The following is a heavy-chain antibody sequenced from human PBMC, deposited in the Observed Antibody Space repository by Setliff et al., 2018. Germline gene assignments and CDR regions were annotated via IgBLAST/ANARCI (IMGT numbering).Heavy chain of an antibody. CDR2: ISPHTGNT. CDR1: GYNFNGYY. CDR3: ARRASSVTVTGYYFDS. V-gene: IGHV1-2*02. J-gene: IGHJ4*02. D-gene: IGHD6-19*01. Sequence: ASVKVSCKASGYNFNGYYLHWVRQAPGQGLEWLGWISPHTGNTNYAQNFQGRVTMTRDTSINTAYMELNGLRSDDTAFYYCARRASSVTVTGYYFDSWGQGTLVTVSS.